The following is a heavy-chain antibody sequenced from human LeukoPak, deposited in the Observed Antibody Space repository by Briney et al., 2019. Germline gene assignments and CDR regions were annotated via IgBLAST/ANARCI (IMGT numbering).Heavy chain of an antibody. CDR2: ISSSGSTI. CDR3: AELGITMIGGV. D-gene: IGHD3-10*02. Sequence: PGGTLRLFCAASGFTFSSYEMNWVRQAPGKGLEWVSYISSSGSTIYYADSVKGRFTISRDNAKRSLYLQMNSLRAEDTAVYYCAELGITMIGGVWGKGTTVTISS. V-gene: IGHV3-48*03. J-gene: IGHJ6*04. CDR1: GFTFSSYE.